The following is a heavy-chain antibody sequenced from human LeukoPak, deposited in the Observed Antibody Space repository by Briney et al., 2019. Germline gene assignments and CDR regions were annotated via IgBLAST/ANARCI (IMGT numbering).Heavy chain of an antibody. D-gene: IGHD2-2*01. V-gene: IGHV1-8*01. CDR1: GYTFTSYD. Sequence: ASVKVFCKASGYTFTSYDINWVRQATGQGLEWMGCMNPNSGNTGYAQKLQGRVTMTRNTSISTAYMELSSLRSEDTAVYYCARLGYCSSTSCYAGYYYGMDVWGQGTTVTVSS. CDR2: MNPNSGNT. J-gene: IGHJ6*02. CDR3: ARLGYCSSTSCYAGYYYGMDV.